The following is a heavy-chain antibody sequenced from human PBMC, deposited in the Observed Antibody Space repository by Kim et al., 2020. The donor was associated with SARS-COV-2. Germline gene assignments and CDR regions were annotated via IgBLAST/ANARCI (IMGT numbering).Heavy chain of an antibody. CDR1: GGSISSSSYY. J-gene: IGHJ3*02. Sequence: SETLSLTCTVSGGSISSSSYYWGWIRQPPGKGLEWIGSIYYSGSTYYNPSLKSRVTISVDTSKNQFSLKLSSVTAADTAVYYCERQGRYFVRLGAFDIWGQGTMVTASS. CDR3: ERQGRYFVRLGAFDI. CDR2: IYYSGST. V-gene: IGHV4-39*01. D-gene: IGHD3-9*01.